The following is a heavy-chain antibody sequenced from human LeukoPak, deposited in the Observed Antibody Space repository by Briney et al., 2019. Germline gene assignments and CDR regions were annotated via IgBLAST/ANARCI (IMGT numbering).Heavy chain of an antibody. CDR1: GDSVSKTAYY. J-gene: IGHJ4*02. Sequence: PSETLSLTCTVSGDSVSKTAYYWAWIRQPPWKGLEWVGSINYAGAAYYHPSLKSRVTMSVDTSKNQFSLNLSFMTAADTAVYFCARQTADVGKIKGETPFDYWGQGTLVTVSS. V-gene: IGHV4-39*01. CDR2: INYAGAA. D-gene: IGHD5-12*01. CDR3: ARQTADVGKIKGETPFDY.